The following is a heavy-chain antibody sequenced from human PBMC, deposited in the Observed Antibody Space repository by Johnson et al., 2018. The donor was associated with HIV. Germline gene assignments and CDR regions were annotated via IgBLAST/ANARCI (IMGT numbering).Heavy chain of an antibody. CDR3: ARVATHAFDI. J-gene: IGHJ3*02. Sequence: PLVESGGGVVQPGRSLRLSCAASGFTFSSYGMHWVRQAPGKGLQWVAVISYDGSNKYYADSVKGRFTISRDNSKNTLYLQMNSLRAEDTAVYYCARVATHAFDIWGQGTMVTVSS. CDR1: GFTFSSYG. V-gene: IGHV3-30*03. D-gene: IGHD1-26*01. CDR2: ISYDGSNK.